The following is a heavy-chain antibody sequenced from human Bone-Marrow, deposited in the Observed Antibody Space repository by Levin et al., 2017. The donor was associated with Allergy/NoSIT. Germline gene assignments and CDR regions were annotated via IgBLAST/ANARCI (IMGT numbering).Heavy chain of an antibody. CDR3: ARDYDFSGDYYYFDY. Sequence: GESLKISCAASGFSFSDYYMSWIRQAPGKGLEWISYISGTDDTIYYADSVKGRFTISRDNTKKSLYLQMNGLRADDTAVYYCARDYDFSGDYYYFDYWGQGTRVTVSS. V-gene: IGHV3-11*01. CDR1: GFSFSDYY. D-gene: IGHD3-22*01. CDR2: ISGTDDTI. J-gene: IGHJ4*02.